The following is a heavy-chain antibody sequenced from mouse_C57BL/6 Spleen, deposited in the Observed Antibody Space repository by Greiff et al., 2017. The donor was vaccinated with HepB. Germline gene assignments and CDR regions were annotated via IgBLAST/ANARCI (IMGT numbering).Heavy chain of an antibody. CDR3: ARGNYDNAMDY. J-gene: IGHJ4*01. Sequence: DVQLVESGGGLVKPGGSLKLSCAASGFTFSDYGMHWVRQAPEKGLEWVAYISSGSSTIYYADTVKGRFTISRDNAKNTLFLQMTSLRSEDTAMYYCARGNYDNAMDYWGQGTSVTVSS. V-gene: IGHV5-17*01. D-gene: IGHD2-4*01. CDR1: GFTFSDYG. CDR2: ISSGSSTI.